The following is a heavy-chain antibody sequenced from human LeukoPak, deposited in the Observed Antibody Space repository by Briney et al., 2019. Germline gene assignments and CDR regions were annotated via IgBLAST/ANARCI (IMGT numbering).Heavy chain of an antibody. D-gene: IGHD2-21*01. CDR2: IYTSGST. Sequence: NSSETLSLTCTVSGGSISSYYWSWIRQPAGKGLEWIGRIYTSGSTNYNPSLKSRVTISVDTSKNQFSLKLSSVTAADTAVYYCARHVLKVKGYYYYYMDVWGKGTTVTISS. J-gene: IGHJ6*03. CDR3: ARHVLKVKGYYYYYMDV. V-gene: IGHV4-4*07. CDR1: GGSISSYY.